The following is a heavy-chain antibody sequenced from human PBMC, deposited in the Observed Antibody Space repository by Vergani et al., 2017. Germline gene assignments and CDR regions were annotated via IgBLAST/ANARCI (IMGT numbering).Heavy chain of an antibody. J-gene: IGHJ4*02. CDR2: IYHSGST. D-gene: IGHD3-22*01. CDR3: ARLGHDSSGYYPGSFDY. Sequence: QVQLQESGPGLVKPSGTLSLTCAVSGGSISSSNWWSWVRQPPGKGLEWIGEIYHSGSTNYNPSLKSRVTISVDTSKNQFSLKLSSVTAADTAVYYCARLGHDSSGYYPGSFDYWGQGTLVTVSS. V-gene: IGHV4-4*02. CDR1: GGSISSSNW.